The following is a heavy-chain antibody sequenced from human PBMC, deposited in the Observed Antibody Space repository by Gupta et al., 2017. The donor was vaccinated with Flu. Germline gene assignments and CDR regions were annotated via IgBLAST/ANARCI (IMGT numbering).Heavy chain of an antibody. CDR1: GFTFDDYA. D-gene: IGHD5-18*01. J-gene: IGHJ4*02. V-gene: IGHV3-9*01. CDR3: ARVGDRGYSYGSDY. Sequence: DVQLVESGGGLVQPGRSLSLSCAASGFTFDDYAMHWVRQAPGKGLEWVSGISYNSGTIGYADSLKGRFTISRDNAKNSLYLQMNRLRAEDTALYYGARVGDRGYSYGSDYWGQGTLVTVSS. CDR2: ISYNSGTI.